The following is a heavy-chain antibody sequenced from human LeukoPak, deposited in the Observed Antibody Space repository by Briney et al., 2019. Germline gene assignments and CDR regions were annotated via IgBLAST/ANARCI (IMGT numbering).Heavy chain of an antibody. CDR2: IYPGDSDT. D-gene: IGHD6-19*01. CDR1: GYSFTTYW. Sequence: GASLKISCKGSGYSFTTYWIGWVRQMPGKGLEWMGIIYPGDSDTRYSPSFQGQVTISADKSISTAYLQWSSLKASDTAMYYCARLPVSDRYHFHYWGQGTLVTVSS. CDR3: ARLPVSDRYHFHY. J-gene: IGHJ4*02. V-gene: IGHV5-51*01.